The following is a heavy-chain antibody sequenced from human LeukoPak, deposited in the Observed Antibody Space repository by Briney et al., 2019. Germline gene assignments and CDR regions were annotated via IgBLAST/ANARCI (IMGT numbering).Heavy chain of an antibody. D-gene: IGHD3-10*01. J-gene: IGHJ5*02. Sequence: PSETLSLTCTVSGGSISTYYWSWIRRPPGKGLEWIGYISYTVTSNYNPSLKSRVTISVDTSKNQFSLKLSSVTAADTAVYYCARGKNYYGSGSYYNAKPRPLNWFDPWGQGTLVTVSS. CDR3: ARGKNYYGSGSYYNAKPRPLNWFDP. CDR1: GGSISTYY. CDR2: ISYTVTS. V-gene: IGHV4-59*12.